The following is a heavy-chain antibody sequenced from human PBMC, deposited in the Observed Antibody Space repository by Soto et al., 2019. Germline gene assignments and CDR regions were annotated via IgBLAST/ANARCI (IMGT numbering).Heavy chain of an antibody. CDR1: GVSLTTSGVG. CDR2: IYWDDDK. J-gene: IGHJ4*02. D-gene: IGHD2-15*01. V-gene: IGHV2-5*02. Sequence: QITLRESGPTLVQPTQTLTLTCTLSGVSLTTSGVGVGWIRQPPGKALEWLALIYWDDDKRFSPSLKSRLAITLDTSKYQVVMTTPDMAPVDTAFYYCAHRQRTVVVGAPFDLWGQGSQVTVSS. CDR3: AHRQRTVVVGAPFDL.